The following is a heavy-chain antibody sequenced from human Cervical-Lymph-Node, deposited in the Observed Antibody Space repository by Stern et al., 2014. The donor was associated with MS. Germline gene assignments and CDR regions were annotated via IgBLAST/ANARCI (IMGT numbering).Heavy chain of an antibody. V-gene: IGHV1-69*04. Sequence: VQLVQSGAEVKKPGSSVKVSCKASGDTFNNYGISWVRQAPGQGPEWMGRINPIADLANSAQKFQDRVPISADKSTNTAYMELSSLRSDDTAVYYCARDLYHDGSAYRTTPLFDFWGQGTLVTVSS. CDR2: INPIADLA. CDR1: GDTFNNYG. D-gene: IGHD3-22*01. J-gene: IGHJ4*02. CDR3: ARDLYHDGSAYRTTPLFDF.